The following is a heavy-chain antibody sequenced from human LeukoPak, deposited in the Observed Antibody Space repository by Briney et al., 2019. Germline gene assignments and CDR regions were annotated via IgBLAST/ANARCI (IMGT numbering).Heavy chain of an antibody. CDR1: GGSFSGYY. V-gene: IGHV4-34*01. D-gene: IGHD4-17*01. CDR3: ARLSEDYGDLNAFDI. J-gene: IGHJ3*02. Sequence: SETLSLTCAVYGGSFSGYYWSWIRQPPGKGLEWIGEINHSGSTNYNPSLKSRVTISVDTSKNQFSLKLSSVTAADTAVYYCARLSEDYGDLNAFDIWGQGTMVTVSS. CDR2: INHSGST.